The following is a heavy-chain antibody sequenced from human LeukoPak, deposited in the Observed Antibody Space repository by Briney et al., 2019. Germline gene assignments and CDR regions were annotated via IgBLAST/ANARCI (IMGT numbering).Heavy chain of an antibody. J-gene: IGHJ4*02. CDR2: IYSGGNT. D-gene: IGHD3-9*01. V-gene: IGHV3-53*01. CDR1: GFTVNSNY. CDR3: AKAEGYDILTGLDY. Sequence: PGGSLRLSCAASGFTVNSNYTTWVRQAPGKGLEWVSVIYSGGNTYYADSVKGQFTISRDNSKNTLYLQMNSLRTEDTAVYYCAKAEGYDILTGLDYWGQGTLVTVSS.